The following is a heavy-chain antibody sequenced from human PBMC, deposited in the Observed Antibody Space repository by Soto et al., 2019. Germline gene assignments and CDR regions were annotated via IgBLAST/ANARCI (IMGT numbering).Heavy chain of an antibody. D-gene: IGHD6-25*01. V-gene: IGHV1-2*04. J-gene: IGHJ3*01. Sequence: ASGKVSCKASGYTFTGYYMHRGRQAPGQGLEWMGWINPNSGGTNYAQKFQGWVTMTRDTPISTAYLELSRLRSDDPAVHYCARAVAATYAFDLWGQGTIVTASS. CDR1: GYTFTGYY. CDR3: ARAVAATYAFDL. CDR2: INPNSGGT.